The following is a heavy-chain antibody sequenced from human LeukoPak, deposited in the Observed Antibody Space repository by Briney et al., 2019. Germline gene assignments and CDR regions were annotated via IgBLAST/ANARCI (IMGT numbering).Heavy chain of an antibody. V-gene: IGHV4-59*08. CDR1: GGSISSYY. CDR2: IYYSGST. CDR3: ALGGLYYYGSGSYHIDH. D-gene: IGHD3-10*01. Sequence: PSETLSLTCTVSGGSISSYYWSWIRQPPGKGLEWIGYIYYSGSTNYNPSLKSRVTISVDTSKNQFSLKLSSVTAADTAVYYCALGGLYYYGSGSYHIDHWGQGTLVTVSS. J-gene: IGHJ4*02.